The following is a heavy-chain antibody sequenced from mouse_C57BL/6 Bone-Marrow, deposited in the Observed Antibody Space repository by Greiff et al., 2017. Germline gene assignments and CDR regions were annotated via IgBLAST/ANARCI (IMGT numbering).Heavy chain of an antibody. J-gene: IGHJ2*01. CDR2: IDPENGDT. CDR3: MGDYYGSSDGFDY. D-gene: IGHD1-1*01. CDR1: GFNIKDDY. V-gene: IGHV14-4*01. Sequence: VQLKESGAELVRPGASVKLSCTASGFNIKDDYMHWVKQRPEQGLEWIGWIDPENGDTEYASKFQGKATITADTSANTAYLQLSSLTSEDTAVYYCMGDYYGSSDGFDYWGQGTTLTVSS.